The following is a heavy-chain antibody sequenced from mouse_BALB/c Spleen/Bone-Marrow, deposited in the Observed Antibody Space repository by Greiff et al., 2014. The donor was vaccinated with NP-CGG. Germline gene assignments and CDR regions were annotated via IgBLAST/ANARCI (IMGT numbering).Heavy chain of an antibody. V-gene: IGHV1-18*01. CDR2: INPNNGGT. D-gene: IGHD2-2*01. CDR3: ARSYGYERSWFAY. CDR1: GYTFTEYT. Sequence: QLKESGPEVVKPGASVKISCKTSGYTFTEYTMHWVKQSHGKSLEWIGGINPNNGGTTYNQKFKGKATLTVDKSSSTAYMELRSLTSEDSAVYYCARSYGYERSWFAYWGQGTLVTVSA. J-gene: IGHJ3*01.